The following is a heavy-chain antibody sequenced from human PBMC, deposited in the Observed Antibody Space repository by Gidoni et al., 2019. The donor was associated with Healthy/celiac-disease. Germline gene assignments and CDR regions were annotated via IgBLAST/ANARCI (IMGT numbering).Heavy chain of an antibody. D-gene: IGHD3-10*01. CDR3: ARVHRSYYGSGSYYCYFDY. J-gene: IGHJ4*02. CDR1: GESFRGYY. CDR2: INLSGST. Sequence: QVQLQQWRAGLLKPAETLSLNCADYGESFRGYYWSWIRHPPGKGLELIGEINLSGSTNYNPSLKSRVTISVDSSKTQFSLQLSSVTAADTAVYYCARVHRSYYGSGSYYCYFDYWGQGTLVTVSA. V-gene: IGHV4-34*01.